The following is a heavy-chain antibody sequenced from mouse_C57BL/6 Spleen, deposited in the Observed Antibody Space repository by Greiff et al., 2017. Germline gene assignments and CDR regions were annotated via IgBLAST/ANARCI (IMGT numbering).Heavy chain of an antibody. Sequence: DVKLVESGGGLVEPGGSLKLSCAASGFTFSDYGMHWVRQAPEKGLEWVAYISSGSSTIYYADTVKGRFTISRDNAKNTLFLQMTSLRSEDTAMYYCARNYYGSRYYYAMDYWGQGTSVTVSS. CDR2: ISSGSSTI. D-gene: IGHD1-1*01. J-gene: IGHJ4*01. CDR1: GFTFSDYG. CDR3: ARNYYGSRYYYAMDY. V-gene: IGHV5-17*01.